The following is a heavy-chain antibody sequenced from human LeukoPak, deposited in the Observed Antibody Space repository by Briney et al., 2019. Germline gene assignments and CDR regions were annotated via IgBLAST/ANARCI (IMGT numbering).Heavy chain of an antibody. D-gene: IGHD6-13*01. CDR1: GGSFSGYH. CDR2: INHSGST. J-gene: IGHJ5*02. CDR3: ARARYSSSWYQSTQFDP. V-gene: IGHV4-34*01. Sequence: PSETLSLTCAVYGGSFSGYHWSWIRQPPGKGLEWIGEINHSGSTNYNPSLKSRVTISVDTSKNQFSLKLSSVTAADTAVYYCARARYSSSWYQSTQFDPRGQGTLVTVSS.